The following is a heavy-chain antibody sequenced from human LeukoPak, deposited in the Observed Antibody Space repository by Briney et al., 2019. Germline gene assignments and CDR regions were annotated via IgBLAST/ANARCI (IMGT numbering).Heavy chain of an antibody. V-gene: IGHV2-5*02. CDR3: AHRAFHGDSLDY. D-gene: IGHD2-21*02. Sequence: SGPTLVNPTQTLTLTCTFSGFSLTGGVGVGWIRQPPGKALEWLALMYWDEDARYNPSLRSRITVTKGTSKNQVMFTLTNMDPADTATYYCAHRAFHGDSLDYWGPGTLVTVSS. CDR1: GFSLTGGVG. J-gene: IGHJ4*02. CDR2: MYWDEDA.